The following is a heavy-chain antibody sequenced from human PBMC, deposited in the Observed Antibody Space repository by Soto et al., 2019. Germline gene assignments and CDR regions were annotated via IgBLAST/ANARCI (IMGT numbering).Heavy chain of an antibody. J-gene: IGHJ4*02. CDR2: ISGSGGST. CDR3: AKVGVGAKLGGIDY. Sequence: PVGSLRLSCAASGFTFSSYVMSWVRQAPGKGLEWVSDISGSGGSTYNADSVKGRFTISRDNSKNTLYLQMNSLRAEDTAVYYCAKVGVGAKLGGIDYWGQGTLVTVSS. V-gene: IGHV3-23*01. D-gene: IGHD1-26*01. CDR1: GFTFSSYV.